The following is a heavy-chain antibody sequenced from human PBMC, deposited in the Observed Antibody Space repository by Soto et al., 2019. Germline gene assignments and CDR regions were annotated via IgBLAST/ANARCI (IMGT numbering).Heavy chain of an antibody. CDR2: ISSSSNYI. V-gene: IGHV3-21*01. D-gene: IGHD4-17*01. J-gene: IGHJ5*02. CDR1: GFTFSNYA. Sequence: GGSLRLSCADSGFTFSNYAMNWVRQAPGKGLEWVASISSSSNYIYYADSLKGRFTVSRDNAKNSLHLQVDSLRAEDTAVYYCARGGVYGGNSHPGWLDPWGQGTLVTVSS. CDR3: ARGGVYGGNSHPGWLDP.